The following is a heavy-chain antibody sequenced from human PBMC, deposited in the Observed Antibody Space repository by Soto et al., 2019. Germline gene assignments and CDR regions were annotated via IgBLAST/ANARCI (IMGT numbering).Heavy chain of an antibody. J-gene: IGHJ4*02. CDR1: GYSFMKYG. CDR2: ISPYSGYT. D-gene: IGHD2-2*01. V-gene: IGHV1-18*01. CDR3: AREASVLIPAAQPSRFDS. Sequence: ASVKVSCKGFGYSFMKYGINWGRQAPGQGLEWVGWISPYSGYTHSAQKFHGRLTLTTDTAASTAYMELRILRSADTALYYCAREASVLIPAAQPSRFDSWGQGTLVTVSS.